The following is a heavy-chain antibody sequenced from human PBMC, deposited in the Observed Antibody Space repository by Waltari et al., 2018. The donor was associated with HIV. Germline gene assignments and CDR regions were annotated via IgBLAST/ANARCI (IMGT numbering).Heavy chain of an antibody. CDR2: INHSGST. V-gene: IGHV4-34*01. CDR3: ARGPRDRRHGWFDP. D-gene: IGHD1-1*01. CDR1: GGSFSGYY. Sequence: QVQLQQWGAGLLKPSETLSLTCAVYGGSFSGYYWSWIRQPPGKGLEWIGEINHSGSTNYNPSLKSRVTISVDTSKNQFSLKLSSVTAADTAVYYCARGPRDRRHGWFDPWGQGTLVTVSS. J-gene: IGHJ5*02.